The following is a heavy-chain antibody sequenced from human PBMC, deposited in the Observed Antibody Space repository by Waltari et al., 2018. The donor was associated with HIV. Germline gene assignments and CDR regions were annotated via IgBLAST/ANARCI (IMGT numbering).Heavy chain of an antibody. Sequence: QVQLVQSGAEGKKPGSSVKVSCQASGGTFSSYAISWVRPAPGQGLEWMGGIIPIFGTANYAQKCQGRVTITADESTSTAYMELSSLRSEDTAVYYCARGHSGSSDDAFDIWGQGTMVTVSS. CDR1: GGTFSSYA. J-gene: IGHJ3*02. CDR2: IIPIFGTA. D-gene: IGHD1-26*01. CDR3: ARGHSGSSDDAFDI. V-gene: IGHV1-69*13.